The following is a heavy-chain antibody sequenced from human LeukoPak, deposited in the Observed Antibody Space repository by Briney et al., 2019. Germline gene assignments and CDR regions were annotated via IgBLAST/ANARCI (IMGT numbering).Heavy chain of an antibody. CDR2: IYTSGRP. CDR3: ARYRAGRYDFWSGYFHAFDI. Sequence: SETLSLTCTVSGVSLSSGSNDWSWIRQPAGKGLEWIGHIYTSGRPKYNRSLKSRVTISVDTSKNQFSLKLTSVTAADTAMYYCARYRAGRYDFWSGYFHAFDIWGQGTMVTVSS. CDR1: GVSLSSGSND. D-gene: IGHD3-3*01. J-gene: IGHJ3*02. V-gene: IGHV4-61*09.